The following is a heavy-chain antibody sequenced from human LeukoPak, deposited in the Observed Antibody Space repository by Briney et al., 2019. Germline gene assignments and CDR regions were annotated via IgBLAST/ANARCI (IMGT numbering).Heavy chain of an antibody. CDR3: TTVGGAWNFDY. D-gene: IGHD1-1*01. CDR1: GFTFSNAW. J-gene: IGHJ4*02. CDR2: VKSKRDGGTI. Sequence: PGGSLRLSCAASGFTFSNAWMTWVRQAPGKGLEWVARVKSKRDGGTIDYAAPVKGRFTISRDDSKDTLCLQMNSLEIEDAAVYYCTTVGGAWNFDYWGQGTLVTVSS. V-gene: IGHV3-15*01.